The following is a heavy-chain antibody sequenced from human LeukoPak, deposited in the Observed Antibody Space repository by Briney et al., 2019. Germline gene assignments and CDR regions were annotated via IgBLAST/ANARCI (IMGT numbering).Heavy chain of an antibody. CDR3: ARARMDGSGSFPYYFDY. Sequence: PSATPSLTCIVSGYSISSGYYWGWIRQPPGKVLEWIGIIHHSGSTHYTPSLKSRVTISQDTSKNQFSMKLTCVTAADTAVHFCARARMDGSGSFPYYFDYRGQRSLVTASS. CDR1: GYSISSGYY. CDR2: IHHSGST. J-gene: IGHJ4*02. V-gene: IGHV4-38-2*02. D-gene: IGHD3-10*01.